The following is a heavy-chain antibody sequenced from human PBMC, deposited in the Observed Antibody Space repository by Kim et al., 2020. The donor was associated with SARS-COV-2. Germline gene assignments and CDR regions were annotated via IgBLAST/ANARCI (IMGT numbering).Heavy chain of an antibody. CDR2: INLDGAA. CDR3: VRGTRAYSGIDY. J-gene: IGHJ4*02. CDR1: GFTFTNYW. Sequence: GGSLRLSCAASGFTFTNYWVHWVRQPPGRGLLWVSRINLDGAADYANSVEGRFTTSRDNAKSTFFLQMSDLGADDTAVYYCVRGTRAYSGIDYWGQGVLVTVSS. V-gene: IGHV3-74*01. D-gene: IGHD2-21*01.